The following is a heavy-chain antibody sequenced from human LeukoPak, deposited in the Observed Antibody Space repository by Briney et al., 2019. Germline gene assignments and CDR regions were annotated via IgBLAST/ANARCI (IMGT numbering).Heavy chain of an antibody. J-gene: IGHJ5*02. V-gene: IGHV3-21*01. D-gene: IGHD4-17*01. CDR2: ISSSTSFI. CDR1: GFTFSSYS. CDR3: ARGAATTRFGRFDP. Sequence: PGGSLRLSCAASGFTFSSYSMNWVRQAPGKGLEWVSSISSSTSFIYYADSVKGRYTISRDNPKKSLYLQMNSLRAEDTAVYYCARGAATTRFGRFDPWGQGTLVIVSS.